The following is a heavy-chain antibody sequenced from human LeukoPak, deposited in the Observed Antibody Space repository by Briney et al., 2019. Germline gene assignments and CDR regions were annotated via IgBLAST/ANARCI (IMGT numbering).Heavy chain of an antibody. J-gene: IGHJ5*02. Sequence: GGSLRLSCAASGFTFSSYSMNWVRQAPGKGLEWVSYISSSSSTIYYAGSVKGRFAISRDNPKSTLYLQMNSLRAEDTAVYYCARDGAVGRPIDPWGQGTLVTVSS. CDR1: GFTFSSYS. D-gene: IGHD3-10*01. CDR2: ISSSSSTI. CDR3: ARDGAVGRPIDP. V-gene: IGHV3-48*01.